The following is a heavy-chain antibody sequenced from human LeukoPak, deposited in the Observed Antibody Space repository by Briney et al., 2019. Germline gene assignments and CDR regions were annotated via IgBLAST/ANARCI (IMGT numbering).Heavy chain of an antibody. J-gene: IGHJ4*02. V-gene: IGHV3-48*04. CDR2: ISSSSSTI. CDR1: GFTFSSYS. CDR3: VRDSLVGYGHRYFDC. Sequence: GGSLRLSCTASGFTFSSYSMNWVRQAPGKGLEWVSYISSSSSTIYYADSVKGRLTISRDNAKNSLYLQMNSLRVEDTAVYYCVRDSLVGYGHRYFDCWGQGTLVTVSS. D-gene: IGHD5-18*01.